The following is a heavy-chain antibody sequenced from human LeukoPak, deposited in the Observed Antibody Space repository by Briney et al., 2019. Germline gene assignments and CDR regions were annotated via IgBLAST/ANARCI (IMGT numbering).Heavy chain of an antibody. J-gene: IGHJ4*02. CDR1: GFTFSSYA. CDR2: ISGSGGST. V-gene: IGHV3-23*01. CDR3: ANPRFGELFPLDY. D-gene: IGHD3-10*01. Sequence: GGSLRLSCAASGFTFSSYAMSWVRQAPGKGLGWVSAISGSGGSTYYADSVKGRFTISRDNSKNTLYLQMNSLRAEDTAVYYCANPRFGELFPLDYWGQGTLVTVSS.